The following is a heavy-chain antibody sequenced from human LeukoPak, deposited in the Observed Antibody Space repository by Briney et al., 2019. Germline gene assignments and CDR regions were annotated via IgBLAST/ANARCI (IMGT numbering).Heavy chain of an antibody. CDR1: GFIFSDYW. V-gene: IGHV3-7*03. D-gene: IGHD1-26*01. CDR3: ARELREHGAFDI. CDR2: IKKDGSEK. Sequence: GGSLRLSCAASGFIFSDYWMSWVRQAPGKRPEWVGNIKKDGSEKYYVDSVKGRFTISRDNAKNSLSLQMDSLRAEDTAVYYCARELREHGAFDIWGQGTMVTVSS. J-gene: IGHJ3*02.